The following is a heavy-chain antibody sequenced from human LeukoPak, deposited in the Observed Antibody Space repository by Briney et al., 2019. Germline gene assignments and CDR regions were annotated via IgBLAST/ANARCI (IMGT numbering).Heavy chain of an antibody. CDR1: AFTFSSYW. D-gene: IGHD3-10*01. Sequence: GGSLRLSCAASAFTFSSYWMSWVREAPGKGLGWVANINQDGRQKNYVDSVRGRFTISRDNAKNTLYLQMNSLRAEDTAVYYCARDPDLRRGFDGEGYWGQGTLVTVSS. V-gene: IGHV3-7*05. CDR2: INQDGRQK. CDR3: ARDPDLRRGFDGEGY. J-gene: IGHJ4*02.